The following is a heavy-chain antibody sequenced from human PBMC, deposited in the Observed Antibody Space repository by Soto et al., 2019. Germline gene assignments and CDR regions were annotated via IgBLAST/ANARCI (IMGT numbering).Heavy chain of an antibody. CDR1: GGSISSGGYY. D-gene: IGHD3-10*01. CDR3: ARDRRSGWFGEGYYGMDV. J-gene: IGHJ6*02. CDR2: IYYSGST. Sequence: SETLSLTCTVSGGSISSGGYYWSWIRQHPGKGLEWIGYIYYSGSTYYNPSLKSRVTISVDTSKNQFSLKLSSVTAADTAVYYCARDRRSGWFGEGYYGMDVWGQGTTVTVYS. V-gene: IGHV4-31*03.